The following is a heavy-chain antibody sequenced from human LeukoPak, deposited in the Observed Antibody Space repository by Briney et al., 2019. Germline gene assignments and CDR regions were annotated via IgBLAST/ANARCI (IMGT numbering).Heavy chain of an antibody. V-gene: IGHV4-34*01. D-gene: IGHD2-2*01. CDR1: GGSFSGYY. J-gene: IGHJ4*02. CDR3: ARGRVPAAITFDY. CDR2: INHSGST. Sequence: PSETLSLTCAAYGGSFSGYYWSWLRQPPGKRLEWIGEINHSGSTNYNPSLKSRVTISLDTSTNQFSLKLSSVTAAATAVYYCARGRVPAAITFDYWGQGTLVTVSS.